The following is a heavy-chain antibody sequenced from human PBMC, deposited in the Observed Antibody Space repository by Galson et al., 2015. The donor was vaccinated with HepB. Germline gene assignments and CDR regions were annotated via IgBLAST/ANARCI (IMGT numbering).Heavy chain of an antibody. J-gene: IGHJ2*01. CDR3: ARGTGDPDKYWYFDL. CDR1: GDSVSSNSAA. V-gene: IGHV6-1*01. D-gene: IGHD7-27*01. Sequence: CAISGDSVSSNSAARNWIRQSPSRGLEWLGRTYYRSKWYNDYAVSVKGRIAINPDTSKNQFSLHLNSVTPEDTAVYYCARGTGDPDKYWYFDLWGRGTQVTVSS. CDR2: TYYRSKWYN.